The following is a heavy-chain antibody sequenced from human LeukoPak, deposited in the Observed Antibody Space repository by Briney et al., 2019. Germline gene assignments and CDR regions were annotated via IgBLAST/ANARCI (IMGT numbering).Heavy chain of an antibody. CDR1: GFTFSSYG. CDR3: AKAISPYYDFWSGYIY. D-gene: IGHD3-3*01. J-gene: IGHJ4*02. Sequence: GRSLRLSCAASGFTFSSYGMHWVRQAPGKGLEWVAVISYDGSNKYYADSVKGRFTISRDNSKNTLYLQMNSLRAEDTAVYYCAKAISPYYDFWSGYIYWGQGTLVTVSS. CDR2: ISYDGSNK. V-gene: IGHV3-30*18.